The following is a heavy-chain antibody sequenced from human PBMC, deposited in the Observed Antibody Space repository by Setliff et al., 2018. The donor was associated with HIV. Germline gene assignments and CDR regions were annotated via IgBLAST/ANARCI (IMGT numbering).Heavy chain of an antibody. J-gene: IGHJ3*01. Sequence: SETLSLTCSVSGASINNGDYYWSWIRQSPGEGLEWIGYIYYSGYYKAYYDSNPALKSRFSESVDTSRNQFSLELQSMTAADTAMYYCARAISFDFPSGLKGTFDVWGLGTMVTVSS. V-gene: IGHV4-30-4*01. D-gene: IGHD3-16*01. CDR3: ARAISFDFPSGLKGTFDV. CDR1: GASINNGDYY. CDR2: IYYSGYYKA.